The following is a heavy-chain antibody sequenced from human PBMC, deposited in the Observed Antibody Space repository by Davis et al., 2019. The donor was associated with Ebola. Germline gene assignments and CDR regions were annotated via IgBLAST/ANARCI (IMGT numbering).Heavy chain of an antibody. CDR2: ISYDGSNK. Sequence: GGSLRLSCAASGFTFSTYGLHWGRQAPGKGLEWVSVISYDGSNKYYADTVKGRFTISRDNSKTTLYVQLNSLRAEDTAVYYCAKVTGSLGYWGQGTLVTVSS. D-gene: IGHD6-13*01. J-gene: IGHJ4*02. V-gene: IGHV3-30*18. CDR3: AKVTGSLGY. CDR1: GFTFSTYG.